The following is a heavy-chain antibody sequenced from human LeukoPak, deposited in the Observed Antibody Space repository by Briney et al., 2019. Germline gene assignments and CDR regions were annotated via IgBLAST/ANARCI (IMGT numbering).Heavy chain of an antibody. CDR3: ATTPRIPSSSSRKYFDY. CDR2: INHSGST. D-gene: IGHD6-6*01. Sequence: SETLSLTCAVYGGSFSGYYWSLIRQPPGKGLEWIGEINHSGSTNYNPSLKSRVTISVDTSKNQFSLKLSSVTAADTAVYYCATTPRIPSSSSRKYFDYWGQGTLVTVSS. J-gene: IGHJ4*02. V-gene: IGHV4-34*01. CDR1: GGSFSGYY.